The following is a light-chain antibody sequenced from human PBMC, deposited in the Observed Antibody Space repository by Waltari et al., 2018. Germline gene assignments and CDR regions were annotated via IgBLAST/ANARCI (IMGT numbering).Light chain of an antibody. CDR3: SSYTSSGTPWV. V-gene: IGLV2-14*03. CDR2: DVS. CDR1: SSAIGGYNF. Sequence: QSALTQPASVSGSPGPSITISCTGPSSAIGGYNFVPWYQEHPGRAPKLMIFDVSDRPSGVSNRFSGSKSGNTASLTISGLQADDEADYYCSSYTSSGTPWVFGGGTKLTVL. J-gene: IGLJ3*02.